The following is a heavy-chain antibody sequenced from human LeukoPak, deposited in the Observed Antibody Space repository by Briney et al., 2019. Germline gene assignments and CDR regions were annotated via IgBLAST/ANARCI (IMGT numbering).Heavy chain of an antibody. D-gene: IGHD3-22*01. V-gene: IGHV6-1*01. CDR3: ARASTPPHHPYYYDSSGPTPHFDY. J-gene: IGHJ4*02. Sequence: SQTLSLTCAISGDSVSSNSAAWNWIRQSPSRGLEWLGRTYYRSKWYNDYAVSVKSRITINPDTSKNQFSLQLNSVTPEDTAVYYCARASTPPHHPYYYDSSGPTPHFDYWGQGTLVTVSS. CDR2: TYYRSKWYN. CDR1: GDSVSSNSAA.